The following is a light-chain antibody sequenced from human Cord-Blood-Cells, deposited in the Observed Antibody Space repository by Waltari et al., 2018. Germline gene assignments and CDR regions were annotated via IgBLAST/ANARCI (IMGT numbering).Light chain of an antibody. CDR1: SSNIGAGYD. J-gene: IGLJ2*01. CDR3: QSYDSSLSGGLV. V-gene: IGLV1-40*01. CDR2: GNS. Sequence: QSVLTQPPSVSGAPGQSVTISCTGSSSNIGAGYDVHWYQQLPGTAPKLLIYGNSNRPSGFPDRFSGSKSGTSASLAITGLQAEDEADYYCQSYDSSLSGGLVFGGGTKLTVL.